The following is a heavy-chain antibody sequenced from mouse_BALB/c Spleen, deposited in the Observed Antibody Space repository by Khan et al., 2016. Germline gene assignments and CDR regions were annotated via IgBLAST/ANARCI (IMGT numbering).Heavy chain of an antibody. CDR3: ARGYGNYVSYAMDY. CDR1: GFSLTTYG. CDR2: IWAGGST. J-gene: IGHJ4*01. D-gene: IGHD2-1*01. V-gene: IGHV2-9*02. Sequence: QVQLKQSGPGLVAPSQNLSITCTVSGFSLTTYGVHWIRQPPGKGLEWLGVIWAGGSTNYNSALMSRLSITKDHSKSQVFLKMNSLQTADTAMYYCARGYGNYVSYAMDYWGQGTSVTVSS.